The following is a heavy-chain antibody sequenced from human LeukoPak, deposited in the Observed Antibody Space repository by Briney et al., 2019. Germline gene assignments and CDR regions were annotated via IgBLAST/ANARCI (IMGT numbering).Heavy chain of an antibody. CDR3: ARGGIEMTTNHTLGFDC. D-gene: IGHD5-24*01. CDR1: GGTFSSYA. CDR2: IIPIFGIA. J-gene: IGHJ4*02. Sequence: SVKVSCKASGGTFSSYAISWVRQAPGQGLEWMGRIIPIFGIANYAQKFQGRVTITADKSTSTAYMELSSLRSEDTAVYYCARGGIEMTTNHTLGFDCWGQGTLVTVSS. V-gene: IGHV1-69*04.